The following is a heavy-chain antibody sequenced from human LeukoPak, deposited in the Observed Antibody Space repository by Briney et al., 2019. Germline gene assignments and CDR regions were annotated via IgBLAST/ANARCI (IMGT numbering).Heavy chain of an antibody. Sequence: ASVKVSCKVFGYTITELSMHWVRQAPGQGLEWMGWLNPNSGDTNYAQKFQGRVSMTRDSSISTAYMDLSDLRSDDTAVYSCARGRNIEMTTMSGGSDYWGQGTLVTVSS. CDR1: GYTITELS. CDR3: ARGRNIEMTTMSGGSDY. J-gene: IGHJ4*02. D-gene: IGHD5-24*01. CDR2: LNPNSGDT. V-gene: IGHV1-2*02.